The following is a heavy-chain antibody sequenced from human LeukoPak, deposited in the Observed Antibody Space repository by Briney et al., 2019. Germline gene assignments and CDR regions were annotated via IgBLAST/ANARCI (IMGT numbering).Heavy chain of an antibody. Sequence: PGGSLRLSCAAPGFTFSKYYMSWIRQAPGKGLEWISYIVNSGGTTSYADSVQGRFTISSDDAKNSLYLQMNSLRAEDTAVYYCAGGYGSGSYSAWGQGIPVTVSS. CDR1: GFTFSKYY. CDR2: IVNSGGTT. J-gene: IGHJ5*02. V-gene: IGHV3-11*01. CDR3: AGGYGSGSYSA. D-gene: IGHD3-10*01.